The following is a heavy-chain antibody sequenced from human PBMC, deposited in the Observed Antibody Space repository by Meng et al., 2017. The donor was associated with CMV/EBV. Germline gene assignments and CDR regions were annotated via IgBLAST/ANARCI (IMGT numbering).Heavy chain of an antibody. V-gene: IGHV4-39*01. Sequence: SETLSLTCTVSGGSISSSSYYWGWIRRPPGKGLEWIGSIYYSGSTYYNPSLKSRVTISVDTSKNQFSLKLSSVTAADTAVYYCASYWYQLLEDNYNWFDPWGQGTLVTVSS. CDR2: IYYSGST. CDR1: GGSISSSSYY. J-gene: IGHJ5*02. CDR3: ASYWYQLLEDNYNWFDP. D-gene: IGHD2-2*01.